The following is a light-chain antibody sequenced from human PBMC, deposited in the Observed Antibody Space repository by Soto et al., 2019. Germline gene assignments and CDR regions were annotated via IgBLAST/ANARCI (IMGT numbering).Light chain of an antibody. CDR2: GAS. Sequence: DIVLTQSPGTLCLSPGERATLSCRASQSVSSSYLAWYQQKPGQAPRLLIYGASSRATGIPDRFSGSGSGTDFTLTISRLEPEDFAVYYCQLYGNSPWTFGQGTKVEI. J-gene: IGKJ1*01. CDR3: QLYGNSPWT. V-gene: IGKV3-20*01. CDR1: QSVSSSY.